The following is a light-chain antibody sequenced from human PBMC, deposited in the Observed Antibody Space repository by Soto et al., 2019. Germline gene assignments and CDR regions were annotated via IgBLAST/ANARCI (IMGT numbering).Light chain of an antibody. J-gene: IGLJ3*02. CDR3: CSYAGSNTWV. CDR2: EGS. CDR1: SSDVGSYNL. V-gene: IGLV2-23*01. Sequence: QSALTQPASVSGSPGQSITISCTGTSSDVGSYNLVSGYQQHPGKAPKFMIYEGSKRPSGVSNRVSGSNSGNTASLTISGLQSEDEADYYCCSYAGSNTWVFGGGTKLTVL.